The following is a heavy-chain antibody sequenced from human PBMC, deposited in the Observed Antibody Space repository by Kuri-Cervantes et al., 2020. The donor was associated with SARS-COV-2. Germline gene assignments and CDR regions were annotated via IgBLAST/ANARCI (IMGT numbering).Heavy chain of an antibody. Sequence: GSLRLSCTVSGGSISSYYWSWIRQPPGKGLEWIGYIYYSGSTNYNPSLKSRVTISVDTSKNQFSLKLSSVTAADTAVYYCAMARQRGIDHRGQGTLVTVSS. V-gene: IGHV4-59*12. J-gene: IGHJ4*02. CDR1: GGSISSYY. CDR2: IYYSGST. D-gene: IGHD3-10*01. CDR3: AMARQRGIDH.